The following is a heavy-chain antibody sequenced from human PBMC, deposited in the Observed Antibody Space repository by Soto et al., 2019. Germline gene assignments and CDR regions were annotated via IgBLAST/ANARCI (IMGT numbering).Heavy chain of an antibody. CDR3: TTLSYCRGPSCFSVLDS. D-gene: IGHD2-2*01. V-gene: IGHV3-15*01. J-gene: IGHJ4*02. CDR1: GFTFSNAW. CDR2: IRSKTDGGTA. Sequence: EVQLVESGGGLVKPGGSLRLSCAASGFTFSNAWMTWVRQAPGKGLEWVGRIRSKTDGGTADFAAPVKGRFTISRDYSKNTLYLEMNSLKIEDTAMYHCTTLSYCRGPSCFSVLDSWGQGTLVTVSS.